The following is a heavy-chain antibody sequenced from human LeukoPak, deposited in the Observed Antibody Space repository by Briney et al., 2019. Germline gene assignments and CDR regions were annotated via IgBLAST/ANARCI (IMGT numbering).Heavy chain of an antibody. J-gene: IGHJ2*01. D-gene: IGHD4-23*01. V-gene: IGHV4-39*02. CDR3: ARRDYGGNSWYWYFDL. CDR1: GGSTSSTSYY. CDR2: IYYSGST. Sequence: SETLSLTCTVSGGSTSSTSYYWGWIRQPPGKDLEWIGSIYYSGSTYYNPSLKSRVTMSADTSENHFSLKLSSVTAADTAVYYCARRDYGGNSWYWYFDLWGRGTLVTVSS.